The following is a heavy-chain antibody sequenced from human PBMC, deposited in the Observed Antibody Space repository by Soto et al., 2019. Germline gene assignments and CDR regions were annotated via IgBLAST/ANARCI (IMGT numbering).Heavy chain of an antibody. CDR3: ARTSRFDC. V-gene: IGHV4-34*01. CDR1: CGSFSSYY. CDR2: INHSGST. J-gene: IGHJ4*02. D-gene: IGHD6-6*01. Sequence: QVQLQQWGAGLLKPSETLSLTCAVYCGSFSSYYWSWIRQPPGKGLEWIGEINHSGSTNYNPSLXSXGXXSVDTSKNQFSLKLSSVTAADAAVYYCARTSRFDCWGQGTLVTVSS.